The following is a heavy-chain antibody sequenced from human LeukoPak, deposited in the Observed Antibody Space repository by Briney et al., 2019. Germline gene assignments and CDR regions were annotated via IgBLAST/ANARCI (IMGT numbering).Heavy chain of an antibody. V-gene: IGHV4-34*01. CDR1: GGSFSGYY. CDR3: ASLSAVGATISFDY. Sequence: SETLSLTCAVNGGSFSGYYWSWIRQPPGKGLEGIGEINHSGSTNYNPSLKSRVTISVDTSKNQFSLKLSSVTAADTAVYYCASLSAVGATISFDYWGQGTLVTVSS. J-gene: IGHJ4*02. CDR2: INHSGST. D-gene: IGHD1-26*01.